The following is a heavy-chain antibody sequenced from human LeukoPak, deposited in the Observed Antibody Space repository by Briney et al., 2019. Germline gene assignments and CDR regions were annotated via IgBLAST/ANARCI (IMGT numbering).Heavy chain of an antibody. J-gene: IGHJ4*02. V-gene: IGHV5-51*01. Sequence: GESLKISCKGSGYSFISYWIAWVRKMPGKGLEWMGIIYPGDSDTRYSPSFQGQVTISADKSISTAYLQWSSLKASDTAMYYCARQSDGGGSYPDYWGQGTLVTVSS. CDR1: GYSFISYW. CDR2: IYPGDSDT. CDR3: ARQSDGGGSYPDY. D-gene: IGHD1-26*01.